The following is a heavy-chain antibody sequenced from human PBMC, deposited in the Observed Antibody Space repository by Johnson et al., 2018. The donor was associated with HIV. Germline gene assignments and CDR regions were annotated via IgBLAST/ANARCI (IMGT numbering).Heavy chain of an antibody. CDR3: ARGTLAAFDI. CDR2: ISYDGTNK. J-gene: IGHJ3*02. CDR1: GFTFSSYA. D-gene: IGHD2-2*01. Sequence: QVQLVESGGGVVQPGMSLRLSCAASGFTFSSYAMHWVRQAPGKGLEWVALISYDGTNKYYADSVRGRFTISRDDSENTAYLQMNSLKSEDTAVYYCARGTLAAFDIWGQGTMVTVSS. V-gene: IGHV3-30-3*01.